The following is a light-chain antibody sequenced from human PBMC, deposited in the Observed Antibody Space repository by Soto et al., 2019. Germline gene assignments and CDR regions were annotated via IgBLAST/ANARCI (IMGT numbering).Light chain of an antibody. Sequence: EIVLTQSPATLSLSPGERATLSCRASQSVSSLLAWYQQKPGQAPRLLIYDASSRATGIPTRFSGSGSGTDFTLTISSLEPEDFAVDYCQRRSNWPLTFGGGTKVEIK. CDR1: QSVSSL. J-gene: IGKJ4*01. V-gene: IGKV3-11*01. CDR2: DAS. CDR3: QRRSNWPLT.